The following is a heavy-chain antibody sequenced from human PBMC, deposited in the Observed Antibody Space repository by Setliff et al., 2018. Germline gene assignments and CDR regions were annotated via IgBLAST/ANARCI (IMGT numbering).Heavy chain of an antibody. CDR3: ARDGTSLPSIAAHADY. CDR2: INPNSGGT. Sequence: ASVKVSCKASGYTFTGYYMHWVRQAPGQGLEWMGRINPNSGGTNYAQKFQGRVTMTRDTSISTAYMELSRLRSDDTAVYYCARDGTSLPSIAAHADYWGQGTLGTVSS. V-gene: IGHV1-2*06. D-gene: IGHD6-6*01. J-gene: IGHJ4*02. CDR1: GYTFTGYY.